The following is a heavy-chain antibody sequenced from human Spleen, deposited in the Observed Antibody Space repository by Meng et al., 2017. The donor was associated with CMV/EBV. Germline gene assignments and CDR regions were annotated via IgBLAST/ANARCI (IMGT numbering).Heavy chain of an antibody. D-gene: IGHD6-13*01. Sequence: ASVKVSCKASGYTFTSYAMHWVRQAPGQRLEWMGWSNAGNGNTKYSQEFQGRVTITRDTSASTAYMELSSLRSEDMAVYYCASESSSWSPLFNYWGQGTLVTVSS. CDR2: SNAGNGNT. V-gene: IGHV1-3*02. CDR3: ASESSSWSPLFNY. J-gene: IGHJ4*02. CDR1: GYTFTSYA.